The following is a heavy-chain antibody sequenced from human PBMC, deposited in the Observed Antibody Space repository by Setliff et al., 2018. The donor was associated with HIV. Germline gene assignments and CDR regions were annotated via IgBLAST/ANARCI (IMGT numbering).Heavy chain of an antibody. CDR3: ACANAYYTARIGSS. J-gene: IGHJ6*03. V-gene: IGHV3-30*02. Sequence: PGGSLRLSCAASGFSFGSNGLHWVRQAPGKGLEWLTFIRYDGTNEYYADSVEGRFTISRDNSKNTLYLQMNILSVEDTAVYYCACANAYYTARIGSSWGKGTTVTVS. D-gene: IGHD3-3*01. CDR1: GFSFGSNG. CDR2: IRYDGTNE.